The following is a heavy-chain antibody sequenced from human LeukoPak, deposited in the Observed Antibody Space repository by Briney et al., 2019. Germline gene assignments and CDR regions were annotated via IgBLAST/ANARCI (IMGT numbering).Heavy chain of an antibody. CDR3: ARDLVTVTKGCDV. CDR1: DDSFSSHY. D-gene: IGHD4-17*01. CDR2: ISYIGST. J-gene: IGHJ3*01. Sequence: MASETLSLTCAASDDSFSSHYWTWIRQPPGKGLEWIGYISYIGSTNYNPSLKSRVTISIDTSKNQFSLKLSSVTAADTAVYYCARDLVTVTKGCDVWGQGTMVSVSS. V-gene: IGHV4-59*11.